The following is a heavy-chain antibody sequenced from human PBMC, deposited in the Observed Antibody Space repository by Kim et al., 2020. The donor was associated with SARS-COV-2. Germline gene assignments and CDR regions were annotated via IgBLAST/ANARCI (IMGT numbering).Heavy chain of an antibody. D-gene: IGHD6-19*01. CDR3: ARADSSGGFDY. J-gene: IGHJ4*02. Sequence: ANYAQKFQGRVTITADKSTSTAYMELSSLRSEDTAVYYCARADSSGGFDYWGQGTLVTVSS. V-gene: IGHV1-69*04. CDR2: A.